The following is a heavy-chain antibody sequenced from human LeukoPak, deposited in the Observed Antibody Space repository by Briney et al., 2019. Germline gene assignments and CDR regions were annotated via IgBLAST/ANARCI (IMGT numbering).Heavy chain of an antibody. CDR1: GFTFSSYW. CDR3: AIRIGYYYYYYMDV. V-gene: IGHV3-74*01. D-gene: IGHD2-15*01. J-gene: IGHJ6*03. Sequence: GGSLRLSCAASGFTFSSYWMHWVRHAPGKGLVWVSHIKTDGSSTNYAESVKGRFTISRDNAKNTVYLQMNSLRAEDTAVYYCAIRIGYYYYYYMDVWGKGTTVTISS. CDR2: IKTDGSST.